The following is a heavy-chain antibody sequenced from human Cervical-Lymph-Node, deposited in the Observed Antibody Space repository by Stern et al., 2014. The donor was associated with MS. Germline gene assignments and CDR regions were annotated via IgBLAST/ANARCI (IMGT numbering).Heavy chain of an antibody. D-gene: IGHD6-6*01. CDR1: GGSISSYY. Sequence: QVQLQESGPGLVKPSETLSLTCTVSGGSISSYYWSWIRQPPGKGLEWIGYIYYSGSTNYNPSLKSRVTISVDTSKNQFSLKLSSVTAADTAVYYCARTRVRQLVDYWGQGTLVTVSS. V-gene: IGHV4-59*01. CDR2: IYYSGST. CDR3: ARTRVRQLVDY. J-gene: IGHJ4*02.